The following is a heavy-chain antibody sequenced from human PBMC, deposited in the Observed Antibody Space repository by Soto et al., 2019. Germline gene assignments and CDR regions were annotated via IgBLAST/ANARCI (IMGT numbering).Heavy chain of an antibody. J-gene: IGHJ4*02. CDR2: IVVASTNT. D-gene: IGHD2-21*02. CDR3: ATEVYSGGDCCHFDY. Sequence: SVKVSCKTSGFTFTNSAIHWVRQARGQRLEWIGWIVVASTNTKYAQKVQERVTITRDVLTNTVYMELGSLRSEDTAVYYCATEVYSGGDCCHFDYWGQGTLVTVSS. V-gene: IGHV1-58*02. CDR1: GFTFTNSA.